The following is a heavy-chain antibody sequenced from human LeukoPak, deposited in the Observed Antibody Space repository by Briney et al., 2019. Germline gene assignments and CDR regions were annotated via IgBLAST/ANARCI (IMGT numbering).Heavy chain of an antibody. J-gene: IGHJ3*01. CDR1: RGSIISTSHY. CDR3: ARTVGIAVAEDAFAL. Sequence: SETLSLTCSVSRGSIISTSHYWGWIRQPPGKGLEWIGSIYYSGDTCFNPSLKSRVTISVDTSKNQFSLRLTSVTAADTAVYYCARTVGIAVAEDAFALWGQGTMVTVSS. V-gene: IGHV4-39*01. CDR2: IYYSGDT. D-gene: IGHD6-19*01.